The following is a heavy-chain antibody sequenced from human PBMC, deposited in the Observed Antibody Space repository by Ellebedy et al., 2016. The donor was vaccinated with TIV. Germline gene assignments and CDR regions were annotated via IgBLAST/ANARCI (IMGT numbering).Heavy chain of an antibody. D-gene: IGHD6-6*01. Sequence: MPSETLSLTCTVSGGSISSGGYYWTWIRQHPGKGLEWIGYIYDSGSSYYNPSLKSRVTISIDTSKNRFSLKLSSVTAADTAVYYCARDSAARVAIDYWGQGTLVTVSS. CDR3: ARDSAARVAIDY. CDR1: GGSISSGGYY. V-gene: IGHV4-31*03. J-gene: IGHJ4*02. CDR2: IYDSGSS.